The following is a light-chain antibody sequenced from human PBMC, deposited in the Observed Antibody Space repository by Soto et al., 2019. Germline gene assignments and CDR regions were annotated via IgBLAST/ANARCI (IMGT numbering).Light chain of an antibody. V-gene: IGKV1-5*01. CDR1: QSISSW. CDR3: QRYNTYPYT. Sequence: DIPMTQSPSTLSASVGDRVTITCRASQSISSWLAWYQQKPGKAPKLLMYDVSSLESGVPSRFSGSESGTEFTLTISNLQPEDFATYYCQRYNTYPYTFGQGTKLEIK. CDR2: DVS. J-gene: IGKJ2*01.